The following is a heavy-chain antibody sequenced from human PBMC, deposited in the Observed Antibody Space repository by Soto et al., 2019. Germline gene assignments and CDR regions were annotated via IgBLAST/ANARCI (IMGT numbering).Heavy chain of an antibody. V-gene: IGHV4-30-4*01. CDR2: IYYSGST. D-gene: IGHD2-15*01. J-gene: IGHJ1*01. CDR3: ARDGPDEKPDTFYCSCGSCTPSAKYFQH. CDR1: GGSISSGDYY. Sequence: LSLTCTVSGGSISSGDYYWSWIRQPPGKGLEWIGYIYYSGSTYYNPSLKSRVTISVDTSKNQFSLKLSSVTAADTAVYYCARDGPDEKPDTFYCSCGSCTPSAKYFQHWGQGTPVTVSS.